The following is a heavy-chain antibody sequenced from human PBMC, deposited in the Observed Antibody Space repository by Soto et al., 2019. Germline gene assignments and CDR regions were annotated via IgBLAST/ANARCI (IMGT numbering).Heavy chain of an antibody. CDR2: FDPEDGET. CDR3: ATVVYYYDSSGYYS. CDR1: GYTLTELS. J-gene: IGHJ4*02. V-gene: IGHV1-24*01. Sequence: PSVKVSCKVSGYTLTELSMHWVRQAPGKGLEWMGGFDPEDGETIYAQKFQGRVTMTEDTSTDTAYMELSSLRSEDTAVYYCATVVYYYDSSGYYSWGQGTLVTVSS. D-gene: IGHD3-22*01.